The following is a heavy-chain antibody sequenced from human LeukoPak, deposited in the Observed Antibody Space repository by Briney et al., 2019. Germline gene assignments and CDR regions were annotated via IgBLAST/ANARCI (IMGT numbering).Heavy chain of an antibody. J-gene: IGHJ4*02. V-gene: IGHV1-18*01. CDR3: ARLGYYDFWSGYYWPYYFDY. Sequence: GASVKVSCKASGYTFTSYGIRWVRQAPGQGLEWMGWISAYNGNTNYAQKLQGRVTMTTDTSTSTAYMELRSLRSDDTAVYYCARLGYYDFWSGYYWPYYFDYWGQGTLVTVSS. CDR1: GYTFTSYG. CDR2: ISAYNGNT. D-gene: IGHD3-3*01.